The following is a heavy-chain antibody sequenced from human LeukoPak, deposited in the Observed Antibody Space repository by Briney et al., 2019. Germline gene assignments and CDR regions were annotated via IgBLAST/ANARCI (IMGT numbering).Heavy chain of an antibody. Sequence: GSLRLSCAASGFTFNNYAMSWVRQAPGKGLEWVSAISGSGGTYYADSVKGRFIISRDNSKNTLYLQMNSLRAEDTAIYYCAKHPSVGNFEYWGQGTLVTVSS. D-gene: IGHD4-23*01. CDR1: GFTFNNYA. V-gene: IGHV3-23*01. CDR2: ISGSGGT. J-gene: IGHJ4*02. CDR3: AKHPSVGNFEY.